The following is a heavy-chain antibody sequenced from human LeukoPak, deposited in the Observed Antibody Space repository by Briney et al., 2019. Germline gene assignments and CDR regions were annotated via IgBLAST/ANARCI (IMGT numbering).Heavy chain of an antibody. CDR3: ARSLPPYSSRWPPDY. D-gene: IGHD6-13*01. CDR2: ISVSGGTI. V-gene: IGHV3-48*03. J-gene: IGHJ4*02. CDR1: GFTFSSYD. Sequence: PGGSLRLSCAASGFTFSSYDMNWVRQAPRKALEWVSYISVSGGTIYYADSVKGRFTISRDNANNSLYLQGNSLRVEDTAVYYCARSLPPYSSRWPPDYWGQGTLVTVSS.